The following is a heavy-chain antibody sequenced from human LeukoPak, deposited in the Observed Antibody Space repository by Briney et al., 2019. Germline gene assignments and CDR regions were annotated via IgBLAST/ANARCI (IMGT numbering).Heavy chain of an antibody. CDR3: AREGYYGSGSYSIHWFDP. V-gene: IGHV4-59*01. CDR2: IHYIGST. D-gene: IGHD3-10*01. CDR1: RGSISSYY. Sequence: SETLSLTCIVSRGSISSYYWSWVRPPPGKGLEWIGYIHYIGSTNYNPSLKSRATISVDTSKAQFSLKLSSVTAADTAVYYCAREGYYGSGSYSIHWFDPWGQGTLVTVSS. J-gene: IGHJ5*02.